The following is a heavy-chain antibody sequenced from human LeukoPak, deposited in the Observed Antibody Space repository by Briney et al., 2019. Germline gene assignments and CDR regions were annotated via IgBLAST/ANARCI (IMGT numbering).Heavy chain of an antibody. J-gene: IGHJ3*02. D-gene: IGHD3/OR15-3a*01. CDR3: AREKDWPEAFDI. V-gene: IGHV4-30-2*01. CDR2: INHSGST. Sequence: SETLSLTCAVSGGSISSGGYSWSWIRQPPGKGLEWIGYINHSGSTNYNPSLKSRVTISVDTSKNQFSLKLSSVTAADTAVYYCAREKDWPEAFDIWGQGTMVTVSS. CDR1: GGSISSGGYS.